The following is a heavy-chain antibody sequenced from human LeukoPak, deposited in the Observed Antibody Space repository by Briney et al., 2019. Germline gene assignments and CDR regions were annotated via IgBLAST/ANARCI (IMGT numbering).Heavy chain of an antibody. Sequence: GGSPRLSCAASGFSVSSSGMHWVRQAPGKGLEWVALIRYTVTNEYYADSLKGRFTISRDNSKNTVYLQINNLRAEDTAVYYCAKGSSWFSRGAXFHHWGQGTLVTVSS. CDR2: IRYTVTNE. J-gene: IGHJ1*01. V-gene: IGHV3-30*02. CDR3: AKGSSWFSRGAXFHH. CDR1: GFSVSSSG. D-gene: IGHD6-13*01.